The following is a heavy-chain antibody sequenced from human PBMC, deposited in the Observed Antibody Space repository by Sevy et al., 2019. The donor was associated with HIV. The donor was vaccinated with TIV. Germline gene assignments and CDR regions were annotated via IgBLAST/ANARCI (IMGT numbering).Heavy chain of an antibody. D-gene: IGHD3-22*01. V-gene: IGHV4-59*12. CDR2: IYYSGST. CDR1: GGSISSYY. Sequence: SETLSLTCTVSGGSISSYYWSWIRQPPGKGLEWIGYIYYSGSTNYKPSPKSRVTISVDTSKNQFSLKLSSVTAADTAEYYCARLFDGNYYDSSGYYFDYWGQGTLVTVSS. CDR3: ARLFDGNYYDSSGYYFDY. J-gene: IGHJ4*02.